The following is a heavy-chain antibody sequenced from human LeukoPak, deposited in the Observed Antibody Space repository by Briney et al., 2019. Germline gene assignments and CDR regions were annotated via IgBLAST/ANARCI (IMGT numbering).Heavy chain of an antibody. Sequence: ASVKVSCKASGYTFTGYIMHWVRQAPGQGLEWMGWINPNSGDTKYTQKFQGRVTMTEDTSTDTAYMELRSLRSDDTAVYYCARDLNYYDSSGHYWGQGTLVTVSS. CDR3: ARDLNYYDSSGHY. D-gene: IGHD3-22*01. CDR2: INPNSGDT. J-gene: IGHJ4*02. CDR1: GYTFTGYI. V-gene: IGHV1-2*02.